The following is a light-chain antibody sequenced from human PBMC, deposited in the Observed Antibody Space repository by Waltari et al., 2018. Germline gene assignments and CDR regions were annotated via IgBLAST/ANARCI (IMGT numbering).Light chain of an antibody. CDR2: AAS. Sequence: DIQMTQSPYSLSASVGDRVTITCRASQNIVRYLNWYQQRPGKAPKRLIYAASTLQRGVPSRFSGSGSGTDFTLTITTLQPEDFATYYCQQTDSVPFTFGQGTRLDIK. CDR1: QNIVRY. V-gene: IGKV1-39*01. J-gene: IGKJ5*01. CDR3: QQTDSVPFT.